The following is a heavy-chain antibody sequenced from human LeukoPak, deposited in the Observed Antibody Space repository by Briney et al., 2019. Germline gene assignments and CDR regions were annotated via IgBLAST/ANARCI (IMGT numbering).Heavy chain of an antibody. CDR1: GFTFSSYA. V-gene: IGHV3-23*01. Sequence: PGRSLRLSCAASGFTFSSYAMGWVRQAPGKGLEWVSAISGSGGSTYYADSVKGRFTISRDNSKNTLYLQMNSLRAEDTAVYYCAKPLGVKYSYGYLFQHWGQGTLVTVSS. J-gene: IGHJ1*01. D-gene: IGHD5-18*01. CDR2: ISGSGGST. CDR3: AKPLGVKYSYGYLFQH.